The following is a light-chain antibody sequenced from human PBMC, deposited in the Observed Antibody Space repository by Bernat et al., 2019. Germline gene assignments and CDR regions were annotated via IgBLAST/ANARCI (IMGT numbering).Light chain of an antibody. CDR1: QSISSW. V-gene: IGKV1-5*03. CDR2: KAS. CDR3: QQYDNLPRT. J-gene: IGKJ1*01. Sequence: DIQMTQSPSTLSASVGDRVTITCRASQSISSWLAWYQQKPGKAPKLLIYKASSLESGVPSRFSGSVAGTEFTLTISSLQPDDFATYYCQQYDNLPRTLGQGTKVEIK.